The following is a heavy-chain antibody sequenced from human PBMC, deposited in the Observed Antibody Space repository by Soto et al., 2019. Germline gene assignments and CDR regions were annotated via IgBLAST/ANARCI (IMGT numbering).Heavy chain of an antibody. CDR3: ARDRMRYYGSGSLRNYYYGMDV. CDR2: IYYSGST. J-gene: IGHJ6*02. Sequence: SETLSLTCTVSGGSISSGGYYWSWIRQHPGKGLEWIGYIYYSGSTYYNPSLKSRVTISVDTSKNQFSLKLSSVTAADTAVYYCARDRMRYYGSGSLRNYYYGMDVWGQGTTVTVSS. V-gene: IGHV4-31*03. D-gene: IGHD3-10*01. CDR1: GGSISSGGYY.